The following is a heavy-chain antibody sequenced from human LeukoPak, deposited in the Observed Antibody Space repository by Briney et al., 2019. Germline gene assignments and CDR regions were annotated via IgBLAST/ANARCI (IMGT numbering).Heavy chain of an antibody. CDR2: INYSGST. Sequence: SETLSLTCTASGGSISGYYWNWIRQPPGRGLEWIGYINYSGSTNYNPSLESRVAISLDTSKNQFSLKLSSVTAADTALYYCARGYSSSSYYFEYWGQGILVTVSS. J-gene: IGHJ4*02. CDR3: ARGYSSSSYYFEY. D-gene: IGHD6-6*01. CDR1: GGSISGYY. V-gene: IGHV4-59*01.